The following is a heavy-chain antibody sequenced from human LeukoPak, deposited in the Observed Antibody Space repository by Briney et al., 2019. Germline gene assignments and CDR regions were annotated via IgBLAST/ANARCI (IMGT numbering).Heavy chain of an antibody. Sequence: PGGSLRLSCAASGFTFSSYAMSWVRQAPGKGLEWVSAISGSGGSTYYADSVKGRFTISRDNSKNTLYLQMNSLRAEDTAVYYCAKDRRDYYYDSSGYHENWGQGTLVTVSS. D-gene: IGHD3-22*01. V-gene: IGHV3-23*01. CDR1: GFTFSSYA. CDR3: AKDRRDYYYDSSGYHEN. J-gene: IGHJ4*02. CDR2: ISGSGGST.